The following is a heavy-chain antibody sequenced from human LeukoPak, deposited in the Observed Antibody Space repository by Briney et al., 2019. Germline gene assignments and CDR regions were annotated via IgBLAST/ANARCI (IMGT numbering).Heavy chain of an antibody. CDR3: ARDLGGTGTFDI. V-gene: IGHV3-53*01. D-gene: IGHD2-15*01. CDR2: LYSAGST. J-gene: IGHJ3*02. Sequence: GGSLRLSCAASGSTVSSNYMSWVRQAPGKGLEWVSVLYSAGSTYYADSVKGRFTISRDNSKNTLYLQTNSLRAEDTAVYYCARDLGGTGTFDIWGQGTMVTVSS. CDR1: GSTVSSNY.